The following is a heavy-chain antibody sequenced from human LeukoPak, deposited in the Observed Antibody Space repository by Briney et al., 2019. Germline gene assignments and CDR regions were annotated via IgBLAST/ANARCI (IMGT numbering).Heavy chain of an antibody. CDR2: IYTSGST. D-gene: IGHD2-21*02. CDR3: ARAFYCGGDCYSGAFDI. V-gene: IGHV4-61*02. CDR1: GGSISSGSYY. Sequence: SGGSISSGSYYXSWIRQPAGRGLEWIGRIYTSGSTNYNPSLKSRVTISVDTSKNQFSLKLSSVTAADTAVYYCARAFYCGGDCYSGAFDIWGQGTMVTVSS. J-gene: IGHJ3*02.